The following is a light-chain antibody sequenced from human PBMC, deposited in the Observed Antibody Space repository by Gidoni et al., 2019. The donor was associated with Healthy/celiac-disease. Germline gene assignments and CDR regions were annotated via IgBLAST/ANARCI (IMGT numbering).Light chain of an antibody. CDR1: QSVSSY. CDR2: DAS. V-gene: IGKV3-11*01. J-gene: IGKJ5*01. CDR3: QQRSNWPPVIT. Sequence: EIVFTQSPATLSLSPGERATLSCRASQSVSSYLAWYQQKPGQAPRLLIYDASNRATGIPARFSGSGSVTDFTLTISSLEPEDFAVYYCQQRSNWPPVITFXQXTRLEIK.